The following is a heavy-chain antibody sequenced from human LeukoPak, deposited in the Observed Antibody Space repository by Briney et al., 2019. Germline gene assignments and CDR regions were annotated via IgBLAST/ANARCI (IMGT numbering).Heavy chain of an antibody. V-gene: IGHV4-59*01. CDR1: GGSISSYY. D-gene: IGHD1-14*01. J-gene: IGHJ2*01. CDR2: FYYSGTT. Sequence: KPSETLSLTCTVSGGSISSYYWSWIRQPPGKGLEWIAYFYYSGTTNYNPSLKGRVTISVDTSINQFSLNLSSVTAADTAVYYCARGSGNPYFDLWGRGTLVTVSS. CDR3: ARGSGNPYFDL.